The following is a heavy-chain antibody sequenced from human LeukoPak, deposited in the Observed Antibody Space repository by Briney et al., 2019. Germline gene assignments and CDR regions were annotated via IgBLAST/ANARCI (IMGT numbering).Heavy chain of an antibody. D-gene: IGHD3-3*01. CDR1: GFTFSSYA. CDR2: ISYDGSNK. J-gene: IGHJ4*02. Sequence: GGSLRLSCAASGFTFSSYAIHWVRQAPGKGLEWVAVISYDGSNKYYADSVKGRFTISRDNSKNTLYLQMNSLRAEDTAVYYCARVGSSGYEAYWGQGTLVTVSS. CDR3: ARVGSSGYEAY. V-gene: IGHV3-30-3*01.